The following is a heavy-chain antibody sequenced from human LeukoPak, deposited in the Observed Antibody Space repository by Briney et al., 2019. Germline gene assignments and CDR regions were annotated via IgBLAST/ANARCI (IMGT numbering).Heavy chain of an antibody. CDR1: GYTFTSYD. V-gene: IGHV1-8*01. J-gene: IGHJ4*02. D-gene: IGHD2-21*02. Sequence: GASVKVSCKASGYTFTSYDINWVRQATGQGLEWMGWMNPNSGNTGYAQKFQGRVTMTRNTSISTAYMELSSLRSEDTAVYYCAGGERCGGDCYSSLDWGQGTLVTVSS. CDR2: MNPNSGNT. CDR3: AGGERCGGDCYSSLD.